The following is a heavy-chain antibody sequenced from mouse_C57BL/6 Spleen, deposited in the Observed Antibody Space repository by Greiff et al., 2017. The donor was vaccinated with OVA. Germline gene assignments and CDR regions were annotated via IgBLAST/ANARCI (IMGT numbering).Heavy chain of an antibody. CDR2: IYPGSGST. Sequence: VQRVESGAELVKPGASVKMSCKASGYTFTSYWITWVKQRPGQGLEWIGDIYPGSGSTNYNEKFKSKATLTVDTSSSTAYMQLSSLTSEDSAVYYCARGPLFDYWGQGTTLTVSS. CDR1: GYTFTSYW. V-gene: IGHV1-55*01. CDR3: ARGPLFDY. J-gene: IGHJ2*01.